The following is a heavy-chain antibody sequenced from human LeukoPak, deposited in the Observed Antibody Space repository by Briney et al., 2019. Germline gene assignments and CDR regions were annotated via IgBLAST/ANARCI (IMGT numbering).Heavy chain of an antibody. J-gene: IGHJ4*02. D-gene: IGHD3-22*01. Sequence: ASVKVSCKASGYTFTGYYMHWVRQAPGQGLEWMGRIIPILGIANYAQKFQGRVTITADKSTSTAYMELSSLRSEDTAVYYCARDLYYYDSSGYSWGQGTLVTVSS. CDR3: ARDLYYYDSSGYS. CDR1: GYTFTGYY. CDR2: IIPILGIA. V-gene: IGHV1-69*04.